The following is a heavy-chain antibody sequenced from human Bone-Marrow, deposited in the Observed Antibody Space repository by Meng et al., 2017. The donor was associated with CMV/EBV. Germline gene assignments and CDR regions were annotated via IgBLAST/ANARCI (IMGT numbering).Heavy chain of an antibody. CDR2: IYYSGST. CDR3: ARAGGFGSYSGMDV. V-gene: IGHV4-39*07. Sequence: ESLKISCTVSGGSISSSSYYWGWIRQPPGKGLEWIGSIYYSGSTYYNPSLKSRVTISVDTSKNQFSLKLSSVTAADTAVYYCARAGGFGSYSGMDVWGQGTTVTVSS. D-gene: IGHD3-10*01. J-gene: IGHJ6*02. CDR1: GGSISSSSYY.